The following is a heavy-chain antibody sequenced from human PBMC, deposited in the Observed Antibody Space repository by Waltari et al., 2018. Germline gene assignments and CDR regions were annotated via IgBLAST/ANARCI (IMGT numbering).Heavy chain of an antibody. J-gene: IGHJ4*02. CDR2: IYSDGRT. D-gene: IGHD6-19*01. CDR1: GFSASGNY. Sequence: DVQLVESGGGLIQPGGSLRLSLAAPGFSASGNYMGWVRTPPGKGLGWVSVIYSDGRTFYADSVKGRFTISRDNSKNTLYLQMNSLRAEDTAVYYCAKNKGWYGDGYFDYWGQGTLITVSS. V-gene: IGHV3-53*01. CDR3: AKNKGWYGDGYFDY.